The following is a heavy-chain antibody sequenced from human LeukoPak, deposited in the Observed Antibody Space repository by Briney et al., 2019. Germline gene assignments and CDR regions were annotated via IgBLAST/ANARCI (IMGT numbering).Heavy chain of an antibody. D-gene: IGHD5-18*01. Sequence: KPSETLSLTCTVSGGSISSYYWSRIRQPPGKGPEWIGYIYYSGSTNYNPSLKSRVTISVDTSKNQFSLKLSSVTAADTAVYYCARQDTAMVSPVRYWGQGTLVTVSS. V-gene: IGHV4-59*01. CDR2: IYYSGST. CDR3: ARQDTAMVSPVRY. CDR1: GGSISSYY. J-gene: IGHJ4*02.